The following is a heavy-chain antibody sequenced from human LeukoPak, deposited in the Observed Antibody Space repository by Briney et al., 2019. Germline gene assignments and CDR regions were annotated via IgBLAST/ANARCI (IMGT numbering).Heavy chain of an antibody. D-gene: IGHD5-12*01. CDR1: GYTFTSYG. Sequence: ASVKVSCKASGYTFTSYGISWVRQAPGQGLEWMGWISAYNGNTNYAQKLQGRVTMTTDTSTSTAYMELRSLRSEDTAVYYCARDNSVGDSAWWFDPWGQGTLVTVSS. CDR2: ISAYNGNT. CDR3: ARDNSVGDSAWWFDP. J-gene: IGHJ5*02. V-gene: IGHV1-18*01.